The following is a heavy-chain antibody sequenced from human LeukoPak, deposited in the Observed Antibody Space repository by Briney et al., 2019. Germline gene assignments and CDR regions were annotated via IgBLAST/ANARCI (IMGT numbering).Heavy chain of an antibody. Sequence: GGSLRLSCAASGFTFSSYAMHWVRQAPGKGLEWVAVISYDGSNKYYADSVKGRFTISRDNSKNTLYLQMNSLRAEDTAVYYCARTYGDYLENFDYWGQGTLVTVSS. J-gene: IGHJ4*02. D-gene: IGHD4-17*01. CDR3: ARTYGDYLENFDY. CDR1: GFTFSSYA. V-gene: IGHV3-30-3*01. CDR2: ISYDGSNK.